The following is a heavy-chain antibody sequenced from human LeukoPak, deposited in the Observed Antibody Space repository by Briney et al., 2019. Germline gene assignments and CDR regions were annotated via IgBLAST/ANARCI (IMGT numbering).Heavy chain of an antibody. V-gene: IGHV4-38-2*02. Sequence: SETLSLTCTVSGYSISSGYYWGWIRQPPGKGLEWIGSIYHSGSTYYNPSLKSRVTISVDTSKNQFSLKLSSVTAADTAVYYCARTIVVVPAAGHYFDYWGQGTLVTVSS. D-gene: IGHD2-2*01. J-gene: IGHJ4*02. CDR2: IYHSGST. CDR1: GYSISSGYY. CDR3: ARTIVVVPAAGHYFDY.